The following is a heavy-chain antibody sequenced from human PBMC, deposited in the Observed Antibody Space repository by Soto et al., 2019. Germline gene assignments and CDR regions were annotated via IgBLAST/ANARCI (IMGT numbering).Heavy chain of an antibody. V-gene: IGHV3-23*01. CDR2: ISGSGGST. CDR3: AKDVGGGNSIGRRGGAFDI. CDR1: GFTFSSYA. Sequence: HPGGSLRLSCAASGFTFSSYAMSWVRQAPGKGLEWVSAISGSGGSTYYADSVKGRFTISRDNSKNTLYLQMNSLRAEDTAVYYCAKDVGGGNSIGRRGGAFDIWGQGTMVTVSS. J-gene: IGHJ3*02. D-gene: IGHD2-15*01.